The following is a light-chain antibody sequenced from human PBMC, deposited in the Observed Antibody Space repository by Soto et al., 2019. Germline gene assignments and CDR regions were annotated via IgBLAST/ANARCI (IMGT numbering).Light chain of an antibody. CDR1: QSVSSN. CDR3: QQRSNWPLLT. CDR2: DAS. Sequence: EIVLTQSPGTLSLSPGERATLYCRASQSVSSNLAWYQQKPGQAPRLLIYDASNRATGIPARFSGSGSGTDFTLTISSLEPEDFAVYYCQQRSNWPLLTFGGGTKVDI. J-gene: IGKJ4*01. V-gene: IGKV3-11*01.